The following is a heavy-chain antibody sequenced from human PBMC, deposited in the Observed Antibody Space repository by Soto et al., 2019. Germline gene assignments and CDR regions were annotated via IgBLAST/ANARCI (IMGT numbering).Heavy chain of an antibody. CDR3: ARGYNDILTGYYTADYY. CDR1: GYTFTSYG. D-gene: IGHD3-9*01. CDR2: ISAYNGNT. J-gene: IGHJ4*02. Sequence: QVQLVQSGAEVKKPGASVKVSCKASGYTFTSYGISWVRQAPGQGLEWMGWISAYNGNTNYAQKLQGRVTMTTDTSTSTAYIELRSLRSDDTAVYYCARGYNDILTGYYTADYYWGQGTLVTVSS. V-gene: IGHV1-18*01.